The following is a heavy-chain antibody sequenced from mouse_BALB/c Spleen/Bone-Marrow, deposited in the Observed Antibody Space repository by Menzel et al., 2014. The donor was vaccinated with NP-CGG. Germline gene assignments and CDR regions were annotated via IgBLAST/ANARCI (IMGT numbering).Heavy chain of an antibody. CDR2: IDPANGNS. V-gene: IGHV14-3*02. CDR3: TRGGNYGWFAY. Sequence: EVKLQESGAELVKPGASVKLSCTASGFNIKDIYMHWVKERPEQGLEWIGRIDPANGNSIYDPKFQDKATITAGTSSNTAYLQLSSLTSEDTAVYYCTRGGNYGWFAYWGQGTLVTVSA. CDR1: GFNIKDIY. J-gene: IGHJ3*01. D-gene: IGHD2-1*01.